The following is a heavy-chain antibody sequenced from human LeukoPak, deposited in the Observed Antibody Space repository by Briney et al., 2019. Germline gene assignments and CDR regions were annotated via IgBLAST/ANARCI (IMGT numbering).Heavy chain of an antibody. J-gene: IGHJ6*04. CDR1: GGSISSSNW. CDR2: IYHSGST. V-gene: IGHV4-4*02. Sequence: SETLSLTCAVSGGSISSSNWWSWVRQPPGKGLEWIGEIYHSGSTNYNPSLKSRVTISVDKSKNQFSLKLSSVTAADTAVYYCASTGGYSSPNGMDVWGKGTTVTASS. CDR3: ASTGGYSSPNGMDV. D-gene: IGHD5-18*01.